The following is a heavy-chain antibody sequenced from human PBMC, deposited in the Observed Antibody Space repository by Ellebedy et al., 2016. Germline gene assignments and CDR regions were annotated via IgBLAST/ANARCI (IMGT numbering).Heavy chain of an antibody. J-gene: IGHJ4*02. Sequence: SETLSLXXTVSGGSISSGDYYWSWIRQPPGKGLEWIGYIYYSGSTYYNPSLKSRVTISVDTSKNQFSLKLSSVTAADTAVYYCAREGSYYYDSSGYYFFDYWGQGTLVTVSS. CDR2: IYYSGST. CDR1: GGSISSGDYY. V-gene: IGHV4-30-4*01. CDR3: AREGSYYYDSSGYYFFDY. D-gene: IGHD3-22*01.